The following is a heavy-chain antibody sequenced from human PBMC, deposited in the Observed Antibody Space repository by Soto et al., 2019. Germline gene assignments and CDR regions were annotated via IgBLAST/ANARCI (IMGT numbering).Heavy chain of an antibody. CDR3: ARGVRYCSSTSCYGRLNWFDP. CDR1: GDSVSSNSAA. Sequence: PSQTLSLTCAISGDSVSSNSAAWNWIGQSPSRGLEWLGRTYYRSKWYNDYAVSVKSRITINPDTSKNQFSLQLNSVTPEDTAVYYCARGVRYCSSTSCYGRLNWFDPWGQGTLVTVSS. J-gene: IGHJ5*02. D-gene: IGHD2-2*01. CDR2: TYYRSKWYN. V-gene: IGHV6-1*01.